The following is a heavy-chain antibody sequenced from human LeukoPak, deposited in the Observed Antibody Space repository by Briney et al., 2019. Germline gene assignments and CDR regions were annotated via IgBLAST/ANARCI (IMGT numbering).Heavy chain of an antibody. V-gene: IGHV1-3*01. J-gene: IGHJ4*02. CDR1: GYTFTNYA. CDR3: ERYFGDYFDY. CDR2: INAGNGHT. D-gene: IGHD4-17*01. Sequence: ASVKVSCKASGYTFTNYAMHSVRQAPGQRLEWMGWINAGNGHTKYSQNFKDGVTITTDTSATTAYMELSSLRSEDTAVYYCERYFGDYFDYWGQGTLVTVSS.